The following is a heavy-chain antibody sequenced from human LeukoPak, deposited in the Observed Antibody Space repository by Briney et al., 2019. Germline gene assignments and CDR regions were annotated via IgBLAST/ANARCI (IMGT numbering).Heavy chain of an antibody. Sequence: GRSLRLSCAASGFTFSSYSMNWVRQAPGKGLEWVSSISSSSTYIYYADSVKGRFTISRDNAKTSLYLQMNSLRAEDTAVYYCASDQVSSGWIFDYWGQGTLVTVSS. CDR3: ASDQVSSGWIFDY. CDR2: ISSSSTYI. CDR1: GFTFSSYS. D-gene: IGHD6-19*01. J-gene: IGHJ4*02. V-gene: IGHV3-21*01.